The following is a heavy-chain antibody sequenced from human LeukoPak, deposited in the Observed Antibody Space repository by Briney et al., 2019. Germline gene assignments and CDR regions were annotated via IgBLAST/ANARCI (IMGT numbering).Heavy chain of an antibody. D-gene: IGHD3-10*01. CDR3: ARDVYYGSGSYFFDY. J-gene: IGHJ4*02. V-gene: IGHV3-11*05. Sequence: RSGGSLRLSCAASGFTFSDYYMAWIRQAPGKGLEWVSYTSSSSSYTNYADSVKGRFTISRDNAENSLYLQMNSLRAEDTAVYYCARDVYYGSGSYFFDYWGQGTLVTVSS. CDR2: TSSSSSYT. CDR1: GFTFSDYY.